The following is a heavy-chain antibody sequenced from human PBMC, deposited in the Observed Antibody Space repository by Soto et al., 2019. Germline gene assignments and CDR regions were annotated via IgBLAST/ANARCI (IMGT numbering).Heavy chain of an antibody. CDR3: ASIYGSGRNDY. CDR1: GGSISSGDYY. CDR2: IYYSGST. V-gene: IGHV4-30-4*01. Sequence: SSETLSLTCTVSGGSISSGDYYWSWIRQPPGKGLEWIGYIYYSGSTYYNPSLKSRVTISVDTSKNQFSLKLSSVTAADTAVYYCASIYGSGRNDYWGQGTLVTVSS. J-gene: IGHJ4*02. D-gene: IGHD3-10*01.